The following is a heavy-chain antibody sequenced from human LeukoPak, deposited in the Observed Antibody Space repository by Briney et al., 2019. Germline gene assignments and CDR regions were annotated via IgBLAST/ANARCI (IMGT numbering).Heavy chain of an antibody. J-gene: IGHJ6*02. CDR3: ARHGGRFHYYCAMDV. V-gene: IGHV4-39*01. CDR1: GGPISTYY. CDR2: IYYSGST. Sequence: SETLSLTCTVSGGPISTYYWGWIRQPPGKGLEWIGSIYYSGSTSYNPSLKSRVTMSVDTPKNQFSLKLSSVTAADTAVYYCARHGGRFHYYCAMDVWGPGTTVAVSS. D-gene: IGHD3-16*01.